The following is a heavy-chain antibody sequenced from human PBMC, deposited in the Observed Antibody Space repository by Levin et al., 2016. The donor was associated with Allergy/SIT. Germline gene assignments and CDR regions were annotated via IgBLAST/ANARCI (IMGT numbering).Heavy chain of an antibody. CDR1: GFTFSSYW. D-gene: IGHD2-15*01. Sequence: GESLKISCAASGFTFSSYWMHWVRQAPGKGLVWVSRINSDGSSTSYADSVKGRFTVSRDNAKNTLYLQMNSLRAEDTAVYYCHTGGYCSGGSCPEVDYWGQGTLVTVSS. CDR3: HTGGYCSGGSCPEVDY. CDR2: INSDGSST. J-gene: IGHJ4*02. V-gene: IGHV3-74*01.